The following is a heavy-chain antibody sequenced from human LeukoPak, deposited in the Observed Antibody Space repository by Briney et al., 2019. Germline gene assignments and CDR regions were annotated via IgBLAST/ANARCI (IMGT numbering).Heavy chain of an antibody. Sequence: ASVKVSCKASGYTFTSYDINWVRQATGQGLEWMGWMNPNSGNTGYAQKFQGRVTMTRNTSISTAYMELSSLRSEDTAVYYCARYPSDQYYFDYWGQGTLVTVSS. CDR2: MNPNSGNT. V-gene: IGHV1-8*01. CDR1: GYTFTSYD. CDR3: ARYPSDQYYFDY. J-gene: IGHJ4*02.